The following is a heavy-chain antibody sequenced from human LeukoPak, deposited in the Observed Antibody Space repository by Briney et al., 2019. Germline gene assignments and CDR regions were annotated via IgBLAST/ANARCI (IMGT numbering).Heavy chain of an antibody. Sequence: PGGSLRLSCAASGFTFPNSAMSWVRQAPGKGLEWVSAISGSGGSTYDADSVRGRFTISRDNSKNTLYLQMNSLRPEDTAIYYCTTGGLYYFDNWGQGTLVTVSS. D-gene: IGHD1-14*01. CDR1: GFTFPNSA. CDR3: TTGGLYYFDN. J-gene: IGHJ4*02. CDR2: ISGSGGST. V-gene: IGHV3-23*01.